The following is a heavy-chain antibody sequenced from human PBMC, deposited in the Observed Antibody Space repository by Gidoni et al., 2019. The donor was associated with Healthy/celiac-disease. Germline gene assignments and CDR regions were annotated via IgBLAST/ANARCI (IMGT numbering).Heavy chain of an antibody. V-gene: IGHV3-66*02. CDR1: GFTVSSNY. CDR3: ARDSDEVAGTLPGGMDV. Sequence: EVQLVESGGGLVQPGESLRLPCAASGFTVSSNYMSWVRQAPGKGLEWVAVIYSGGSKYYADSVKGRFTISRDNSKNTLYLQMNSLRAEDTAVYYCARDSDEVAGTLPGGMDVWGQGTTVTVSS. J-gene: IGHJ6*02. CDR2: IYSGGSK. D-gene: IGHD6-19*01.